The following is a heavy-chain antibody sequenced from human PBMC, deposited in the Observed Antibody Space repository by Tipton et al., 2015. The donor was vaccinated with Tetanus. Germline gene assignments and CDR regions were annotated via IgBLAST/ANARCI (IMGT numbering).Heavy chain of an antibody. Sequence: TLSLTCTVSGGSISGYYWTWIRQAPGKGLEWIGYIYYSGSTDYNPSLKSRVTMSIDTTKNHLSLKLRSVTAADTAVYYCARRDYYGSWDVLDPWGHGTLVTVSS. CDR1: GGSISGYY. D-gene: IGHD3-10*01. CDR3: ARRDYYGSWDVLDP. J-gene: IGHJ5*02. CDR2: IYYSGST. V-gene: IGHV4-59*01.